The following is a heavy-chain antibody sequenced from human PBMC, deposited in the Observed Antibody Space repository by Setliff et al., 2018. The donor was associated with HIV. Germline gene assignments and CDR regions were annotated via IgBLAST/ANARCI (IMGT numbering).Heavy chain of an antibody. D-gene: IGHD3-10*01. Sequence: PSETLSLTCTVSGDSISSGSYYWSWIRQPAGKGLEWIGHVYTSGSTDYNPSLNSRLTISIATSRNQFSLKLSSVTAADTAVYYCARDNSYYYGSGSHYWYGMDVWGQGTTVTVSS. CDR3: ARDNSYYYGSGSHYWYGMDV. CDR2: VYTSGST. J-gene: IGHJ6*01. V-gene: IGHV4-61*09. CDR1: GDSISSGSYY.